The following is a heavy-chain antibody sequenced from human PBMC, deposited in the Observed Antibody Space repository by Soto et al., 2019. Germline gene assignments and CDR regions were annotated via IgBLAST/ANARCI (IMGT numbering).Heavy chain of an antibody. V-gene: IGHV1-18*01. D-gene: IGHD3-22*01. Sequence: QVQLVQSGAEVKKPGASVKVSCKASGYTFTSYGISWVRQAPGQGLEWMGWISAYNGNTNYAQKLQGRVTMTTDTSTSTACMELRSLRSDDTAVYYCARFMTYYYDSSGYYASDWGQGTLVTVSS. CDR2: ISAYNGNT. CDR1: GYTFTSYG. J-gene: IGHJ4*02. CDR3: ARFMTYYYDSSGYYASD.